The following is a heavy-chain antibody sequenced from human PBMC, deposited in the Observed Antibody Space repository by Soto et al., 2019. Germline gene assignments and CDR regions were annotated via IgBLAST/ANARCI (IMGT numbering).Heavy chain of an antibody. CDR1: GFTFSDYY. CDR2: ISSSGSTI. D-gene: IGHD6-13*01. CDR3: ARAQQTPFYYYYGMDV. Sequence: GGSLRLSCAASGFTFSDYYMSWIRQAPGKGLEWVSYISSSGSTIYYADSVKGRFTISRDNAKNSLYLQMNSLRAEDTAVYYCARAQQTPFYYYYGMDVWGQGTTVTVSS. J-gene: IGHJ6*02. V-gene: IGHV3-11*01.